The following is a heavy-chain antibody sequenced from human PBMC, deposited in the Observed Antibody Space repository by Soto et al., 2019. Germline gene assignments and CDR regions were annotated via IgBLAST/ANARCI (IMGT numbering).Heavy chain of an antibody. V-gene: IGHV3-30-3*01. D-gene: IGHD6-19*01. CDR3: ARDLAVAPDLDGVNDY. CDR2: ISYDGSNK. Sequence: GGSLRLSCAASGFTFSSYAMHWVRQAPGKGLEWVAVISYDGSNKYYADSVKGRFTISRDNSKNTLYLQMNSLRAEDTAVYYCARDLAVAPDLDGVNDYWGQGTLVTVSS. CDR1: GFTFSSYA. J-gene: IGHJ4*02.